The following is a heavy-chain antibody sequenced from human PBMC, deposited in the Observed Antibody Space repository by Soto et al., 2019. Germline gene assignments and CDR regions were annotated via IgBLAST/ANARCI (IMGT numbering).Heavy chain of an antibody. CDR1: GFPLSTTGVG. D-gene: IGHD3-3*02. CDR3: AHRSSISLFDY. CDR2: IYWDDDK. Sequence: QITLKESGPTLVQPTQTLTLTCAFSGFPLSTTGVGVGWIRQPPGKALEWLVVIYWDDDKRYSPSLKTRLTNTKDTSKRQVVLTMANLDPVDTATYYCAHRSSISLFDYWCQGALVTVSS. V-gene: IGHV2-5*02. J-gene: IGHJ4*02.